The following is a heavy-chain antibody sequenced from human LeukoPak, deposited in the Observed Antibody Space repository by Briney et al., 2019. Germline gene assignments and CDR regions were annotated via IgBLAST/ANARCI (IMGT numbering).Heavy chain of an antibody. CDR3: AKDRAAAVLYYFDY. V-gene: IGHV3-9*01. CDR2: ISWNSGSI. CDR1: GFTFDDYA. Sequence: GGSLRLSCAASGFTFDDYAMHWVRQAPGKGLEWVSGISWNSGSIGYADSVKGRFTISRDNAKNSLYLQMNSLRAEDTALYYCAKDRAAAVLYYFDYWGQGTLVTVSS. J-gene: IGHJ4*02. D-gene: IGHD6-13*01.